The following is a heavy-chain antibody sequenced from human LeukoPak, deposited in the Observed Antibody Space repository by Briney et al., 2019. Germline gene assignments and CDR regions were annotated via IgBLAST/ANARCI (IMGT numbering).Heavy chain of an antibody. Sequence: SGGSLRLSCTVSGFTVSSNYMSWVRQAPGKGLEWVSVIYSGGSTYYADSVKGRFTISRDNSKNTLYLQMNSLRAEDTAVYYCARRGENYYDSSAPVDYWGQGTLVTVSS. CDR1: GFTVSSNY. CDR3: ARRGENYYDSSAPVDY. V-gene: IGHV3-66*04. J-gene: IGHJ4*02. D-gene: IGHD3-22*01. CDR2: IYSGGST.